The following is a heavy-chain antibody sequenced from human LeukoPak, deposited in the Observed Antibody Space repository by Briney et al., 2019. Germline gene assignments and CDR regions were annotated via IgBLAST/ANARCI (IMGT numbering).Heavy chain of an antibody. CDR3: ARGRLAYGSGSYDY. Sequence: ASVKVSCKASGYTFTSYGISWVRQAPGQGLEWMGWISAYNGNTNYAQKLQGRVTMTTDTPTSTAYMELRSLRSDDTAVYYCARGRLAYGSGSYDYWGQGTLVTVSS. V-gene: IGHV1-18*01. CDR1: GYTFTSYG. CDR2: ISAYNGNT. D-gene: IGHD3-10*01. J-gene: IGHJ4*02.